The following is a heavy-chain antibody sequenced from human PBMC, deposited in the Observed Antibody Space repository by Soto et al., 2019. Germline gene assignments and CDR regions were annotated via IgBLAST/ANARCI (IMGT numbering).Heavy chain of an antibody. CDR3: ARDPLDYYDSSDRSGFDY. CDR2: ISAYNGNT. CDR1: GYTFTSYG. Sequence: QVQLVQSGAEVKKPGASVKVSCKASGYTFTSYGISWVRQAPGQGLEWMGWISAYNGNTNYAQKLQGRVTMTTDTSTSTAYMELRSLRSDDTAVYYCARDPLDYYDSSDRSGFDYWGQGTLVTVSS. D-gene: IGHD3-22*01. V-gene: IGHV1-18*04. J-gene: IGHJ4*02.